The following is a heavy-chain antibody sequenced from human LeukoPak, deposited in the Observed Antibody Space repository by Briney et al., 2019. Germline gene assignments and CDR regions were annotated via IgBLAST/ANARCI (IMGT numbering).Heavy chain of an antibody. CDR3: AKDHYWSIDY. J-gene: IGHJ4*02. CDR1: GFDFSSNW. Sequence: GGSLRLSCAASGFDFSSNWIHWVRHAPGQGLVWVSRIKGDGISTNYADSVKGRFTIFRDIAKNTLYLQMNSLRAEDTGVYYCAKDHYWSIDYWGRGTLVTVSS. V-gene: IGHV3-74*01. CDR2: IKGDGIST. D-gene: IGHD3-3*01.